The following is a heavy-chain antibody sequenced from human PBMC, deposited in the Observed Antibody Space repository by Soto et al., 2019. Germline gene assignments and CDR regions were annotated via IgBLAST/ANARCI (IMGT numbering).Heavy chain of an antibody. CDR3: ASGDRGGFDI. J-gene: IGHJ3*02. Sequence: EVQLVESGGGLVQPGESLRLSCAASGFTFDYYWMHWVRQAPGKGLVWVSRVHSGGTTTTYADSVQGRFTISRDNARNTVSLQMSSLRAEDTAIYYCASGDRGGFDIWGPGTMVTVSS. CDR2: VHSGGTTT. D-gene: IGHD3-10*01. CDR1: GFTFDYYW. V-gene: IGHV3-74*01.